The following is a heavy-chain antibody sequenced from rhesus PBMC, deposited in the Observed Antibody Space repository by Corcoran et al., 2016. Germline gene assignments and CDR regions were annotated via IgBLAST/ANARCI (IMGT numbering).Heavy chain of an antibody. CDR3: ARDPYSNYGYWYFDI. Sequence: QVQLQESGPGVVKPSATLSPTCAVSGGSTSDSYRWSWIRHPPGKGLEWIGDIIGSSTTTPSNPSLKSLVTISTDTSTNQFSLKLISVTAADTAVYYCARDPYSNYGYWYFDIWGPGTPITISS. V-gene: IGHV4S10*01. CDR2: IIGSSTTT. D-gene: IGHD4-23*01. CDR1: GGSTSDSYR. J-gene: IGHJ2*01.